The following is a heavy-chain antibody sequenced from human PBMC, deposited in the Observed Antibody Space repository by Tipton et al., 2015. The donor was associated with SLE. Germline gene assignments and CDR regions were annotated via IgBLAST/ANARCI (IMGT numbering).Heavy chain of an antibody. CDR1: GDSMTSDC. CDR2: IYYSGST. Sequence: TLSLTCKVSGDSMTSDCWGWVRQPPGKGLEWIGYIYYSGSTNHNPSLKSRVTMSVDTSKNQFSLKLSSVTAADTAVYYCARDAGMDVWGQGITVTVSS. CDR3: ARDAGMDV. J-gene: IGHJ6*02. V-gene: IGHV4-59*01.